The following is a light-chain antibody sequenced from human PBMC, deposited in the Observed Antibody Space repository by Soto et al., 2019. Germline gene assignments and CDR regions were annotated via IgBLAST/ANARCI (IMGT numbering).Light chain of an antibody. CDR1: QSILRN. J-gene: IGKJ1*01. CDR2: GAS. Sequence: EIVLTQSPGTLSLSPGERATLSCRATQSILRNLAWYQHKPGQPPRLLIYGASSRASGVPDRFSASGSGTDFTLTISRLEPEDFAVYYCQQYDTSLWTFGQGTKVDIK. V-gene: IGKV3-20*01. CDR3: QQYDTSLWT.